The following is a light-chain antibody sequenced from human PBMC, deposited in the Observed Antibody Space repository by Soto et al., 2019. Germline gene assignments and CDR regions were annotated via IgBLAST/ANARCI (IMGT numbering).Light chain of an antibody. V-gene: IGKV3-15*01. CDR3: QQYNDWPRT. CDR2: GAS. J-gene: IGKJ1*01. CDR1: QSIGDK. Sequence: ETVMTQSPATLSVSPGGRATLSCRASQSIGDKLAWYQQKPGQAPRILMYGASSRVTGVPARISARGYGTEFTLTISSLQSEDLAVYYCQQYNDWPRTFGQGTKLEIK.